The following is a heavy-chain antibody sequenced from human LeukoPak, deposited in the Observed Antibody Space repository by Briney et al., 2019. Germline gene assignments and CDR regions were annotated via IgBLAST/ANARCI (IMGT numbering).Heavy chain of an antibody. Sequence: GGSLRLSCAASGFTFSSYAMCWVRQAPGKELEWVSAISGSGGSTYYADSVKGRFTISRDNSKNTLYLQMNSLRAEDTAVYYCAKSRYNYYGTGSTIDYWGQGTLVTVSS. V-gene: IGHV3-23*01. CDR2: ISGSGGST. J-gene: IGHJ4*02. CDR1: GFTFSSYA. CDR3: AKSRYNYYGTGSTIDY. D-gene: IGHD3-10*01.